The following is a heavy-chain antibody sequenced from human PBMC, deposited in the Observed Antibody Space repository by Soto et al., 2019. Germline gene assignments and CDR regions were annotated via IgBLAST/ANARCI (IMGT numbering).Heavy chain of an antibody. J-gene: IGHJ4*02. CDR2: IYSGGSI. V-gene: IGHV4-30-4*01. CDR1: GGSISNVNDC. D-gene: IGHD7-27*01. CDR3: ARGQSGDKVDY. Sequence: QVQLQESGPGLVKPSQTLSLTCIVSGGSISNVNDCWSWIRQRPDKGLEWIGHIYSGGSIYNNPSLTSSFTISVDTCKHQFSLQLSSVSAADTAVYYCARGQSGDKVDYWGQGTLVTVSS.